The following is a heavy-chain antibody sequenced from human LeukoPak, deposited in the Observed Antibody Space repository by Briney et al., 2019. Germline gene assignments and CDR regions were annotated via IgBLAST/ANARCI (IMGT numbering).Heavy chain of an antibody. Sequence: SGTLSLTCSVSGGSIRRVYWSWVRGPPGKGLEWIGYIFHSGSTKYNPSLKSRVSISLDTPKKQFSLKLTSVTATDTAVYFCARHEGHCSGGNCYSNAFDVWGQGTMVTVSS. CDR2: IFHSGST. V-gene: IGHV4-59*08. J-gene: IGHJ3*01. D-gene: IGHD2-21*01. CDR1: GGSIRRVY. CDR3: ARHEGHCSGGNCYSNAFDV.